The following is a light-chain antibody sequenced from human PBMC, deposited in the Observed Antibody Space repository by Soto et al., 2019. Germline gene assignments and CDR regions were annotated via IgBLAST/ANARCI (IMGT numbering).Light chain of an antibody. CDR3: QSYDNNVSGWV. Sequence: QSALTQPPSASGSPGQSVTISCTGTSSDVGRYNHVSWYQQHPGKAPKLMIFDVNKRPSGVPDRFSGSKSGASAALVITGLRADDEADYYCQSYDNNVSGWVFGGGTKLTVL. J-gene: IGLJ3*02. CDR1: SSDVGRYNH. CDR2: DVN. V-gene: IGLV2-8*01.